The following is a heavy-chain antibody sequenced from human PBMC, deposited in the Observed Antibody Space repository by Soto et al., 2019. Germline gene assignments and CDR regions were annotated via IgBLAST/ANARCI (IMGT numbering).Heavy chain of an antibody. CDR1: GFTVSINY. V-gene: IGHV3-53*01. J-gene: IGHJ4*02. CDR3: AREQQLAFDY. D-gene: IGHD6-13*01. Sequence: GGSLRLSCAASGFTVSINYMSWVRHAPGKGLEWVSVIYSGGSTYYADSVKGRFTISRDNSKNTLYLQMNSLRAEDTAVYYCAREQQLAFDYWGQGTLVTVSS. CDR2: IYSGGST.